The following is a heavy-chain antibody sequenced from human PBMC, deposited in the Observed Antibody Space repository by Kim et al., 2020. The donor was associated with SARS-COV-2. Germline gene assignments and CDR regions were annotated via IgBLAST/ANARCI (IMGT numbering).Heavy chain of an antibody. Sequence: GGSLRLSCAASGFTFSSYSMNWVRQAPGKGLEWVSSISSGSTYIYYADSLKGRFTISRDNAKNSLYLQMNSLRAEDTAVYYCAREARGYSGYDPEHFDYWGRGTLVTVCS. CDR2: ISSGSTYI. J-gene: IGHJ4*02. D-gene: IGHD5-12*01. CDR1: GFTFSSYS. V-gene: IGHV3-21*01. CDR3: AREARGYSGYDPEHFDY.